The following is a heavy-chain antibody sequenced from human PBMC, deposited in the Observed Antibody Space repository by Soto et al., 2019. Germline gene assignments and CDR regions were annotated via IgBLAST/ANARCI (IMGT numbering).Heavy chain of an antibody. CDR3: ARAGAVAVNYYYYYYMDV. CDR2: INPNSGGT. CDR1: GYTFTGYY. V-gene: IGHV1-2*04. D-gene: IGHD6-19*01. J-gene: IGHJ6*03. Sequence: ASVKVSCTASGYTFTGYYMHWVRQAPGQGLEWMGWINPNSGGTNYAQKFQGWVTMTRDTSISTAYMELSRLRSDDTAVYYCARAGAVAVNYYYYYYMDVWGKGTTVTVSS.